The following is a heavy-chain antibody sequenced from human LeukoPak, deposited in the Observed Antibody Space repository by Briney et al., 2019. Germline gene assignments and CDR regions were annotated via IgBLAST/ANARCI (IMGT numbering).Heavy chain of an antibody. V-gene: IGHV4-34*01. CDR3: ARRGRQLGV. CDR2: INHSGST. CDR1: GFSFSSFS. J-gene: IGHJ4*02. D-gene: IGHD6-13*01. Sequence: GSLRLSCAASGFSFSSFSMNWVRQAPGKGLEWIGEINHSGSTNYNPSLKSRVTISVDTSKNQFSLKLSSVTAADTAVYYCARRGRQLGVWGQGTLVTVSS.